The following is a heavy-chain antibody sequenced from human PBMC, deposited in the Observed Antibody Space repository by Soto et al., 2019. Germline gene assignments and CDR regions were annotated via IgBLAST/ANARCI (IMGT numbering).Heavy chain of an antibody. CDR2: IYYSGST. CDR3: ARGRLSSGWYPRGAG. V-gene: IGHV4-59*01. Sequence: QVQLQESGPGLVKPSETLSLTCTVSGGSISSYYWSWIRQPPGKGLEWIGYIYYSGSTNYNPSLKSRVTISVDTSKNQFSLKLSSVTAADTAVYYCARGRLSSGWYPRGAGWGQGTLVTVSS. J-gene: IGHJ4*02. CDR1: GGSISSYY. D-gene: IGHD6-19*01.